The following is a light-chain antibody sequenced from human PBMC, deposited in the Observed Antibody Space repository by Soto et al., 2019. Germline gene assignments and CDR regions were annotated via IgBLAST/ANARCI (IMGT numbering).Light chain of an antibody. J-gene: IGLJ2*01. Sequence: QSALTQPASVSGSPGQSITISCTGTSSDVGGYDYVSWLQQHPGKVPKLIIYEVNNRPSGVSNRFSGSKSGNTASLTISGLQPEDEADYYCTSYTTTATPVVFGGGTKLTVL. CDR1: SSDVGGYDY. V-gene: IGLV2-14*01. CDR2: EVN. CDR3: TSYTTTATPVV.